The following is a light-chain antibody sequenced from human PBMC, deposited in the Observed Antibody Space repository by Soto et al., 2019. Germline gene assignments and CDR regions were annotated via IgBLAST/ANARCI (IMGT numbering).Light chain of an antibody. V-gene: IGKV1-5*01. CDR1: QSISSW. CDR2: DAS. Sequence: DIQMTQSPSTLSASVGDRVTITCRASQSISSWLAWYQQKPGQAPKLLIYDASSLESGVPSRFSGSGSGTEFTLTISSLQPDDFATYYCQQYKSYPFTFGPGTKVDIK. CDR3: QQYKSYPFT. J-gene: IGKJ3*01.